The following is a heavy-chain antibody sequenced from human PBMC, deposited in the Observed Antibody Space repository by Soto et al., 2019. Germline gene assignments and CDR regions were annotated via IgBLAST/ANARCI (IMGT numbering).Heavy chain of an antibody. Sequence: ASVTVSLKCTGYTYLEYYMHSLRQPPAQGCEWMGRICPKSGGKNYAQRFQGRVTMPWDTYLNTAYVDASGLIYRCRHGYFCERPPRYISDWYYIDLWGQGTLVTVSS. J-gene: IGHJ4*02. CDR3: ERPPRYISDWYYIDL. D-gene: IGHD3-9*01. V-gene: IGHV1-2*02. CDR2: ICPKSGGK. CDR1: GYTYLEYY.